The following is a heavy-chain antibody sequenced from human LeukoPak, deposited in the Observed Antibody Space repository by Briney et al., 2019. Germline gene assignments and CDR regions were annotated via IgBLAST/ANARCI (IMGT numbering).Heavy chain of an antibody. V-gene: IGHV4-4*09. CDR1: GASISSYY. J-gene: IGHJ5*02. CDR3: ARRLVNSFDP. CDR2: IYTSGST. Sequence: SGTLSLTCTVSGASISSYYWTWTRQPPGKGLEWIGYIYTSGSTNYNPSLKSRVTISVDTSKNQFSLKLSSVTAADTAVYYCARRLVNSFDPWGQGTLVTVSS. D-gene: IGHD6-6*01.